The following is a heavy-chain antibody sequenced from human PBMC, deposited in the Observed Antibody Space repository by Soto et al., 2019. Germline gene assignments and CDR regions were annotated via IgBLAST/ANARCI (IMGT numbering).Heavy chain of an antibody. V-gene: IGHV1-69*02. CDR1: GGTFSSYT. CDR2: IIPIVNIP. J-gene: IGHJ4*02. CDR3: ARAYGSGSYRHFDS. Sequence: QVQLVQSGAEVKKPGSSVKVSCKASGGTFSSYTFNWVRQAPGQGLEWMGRIIPIVNIPNYAQKFQGRVTITADKSTSTAYMELSSLRSEDTAVYYCARAYGSGSYRHFDSWGQGTLVTVSS. D-gene: IGHD3-10*01.